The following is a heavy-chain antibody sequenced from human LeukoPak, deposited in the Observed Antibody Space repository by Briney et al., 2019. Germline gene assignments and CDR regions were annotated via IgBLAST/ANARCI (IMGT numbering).Heavy chain of an antibody. J-gene: IGHJ4*02. CDR2: IYTGGST. V-gene: IGHV3-NL1*01. Sequence: GGSLRLSCAASGFTFSTYGMHWVRQAPRKGLEWVSVIYTGGSTYYADSVKGRFTISRDDSKNTLYLQVNSLRAEDTAVYFCARTPGTDYFDYWGQGTLVTVSS. CDR3: ARTPGTDYFDY. CDR1: GFTFSTYG. D-gene: IGHD1-1*01.